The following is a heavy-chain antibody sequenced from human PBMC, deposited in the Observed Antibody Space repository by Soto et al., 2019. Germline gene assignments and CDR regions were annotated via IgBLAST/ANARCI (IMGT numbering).Heavy chain of an antibody. CDR1: GGTFSSYA. Sequence: SVKVSCKASGGTFSSYAISWVRQAPGQGLEWMGGIIPIFGTANYAQKFQGRVTITADESTSTAYMELSSLRSEDTAVYYCARDHYYDSSGPWYYFDYWGQGTLVTVSS. D-gene: IGHD3-22*01. CDR3: ARDHYYDSSGPWYYFDY. J-gene: IGHJ4*02. V-gene: IGHV1-69*13. CDR2: IIPIFGTA.